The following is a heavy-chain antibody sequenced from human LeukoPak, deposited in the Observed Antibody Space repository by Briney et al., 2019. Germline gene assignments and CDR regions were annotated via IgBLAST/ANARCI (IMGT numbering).Heavy chain of an antibody. Sequence: PETLSLTCTVSGGSISSYYWSWIRQPPGKGLEWIGYIYYSGSTNYNPSLKSRVTISVDTSKNQFSLKVSSVTAADTAVYFCARIHRFCSGGSCYVMDYWGQGTLVTVSS. J-gene: IGHJ4*02. D-gene: IGHD2-15*01. CDR1: GGSISSYY. CDR2: IYYSGST. V-gene: IGHV4-59*01. CDR3: ARIHRFCSGGSCYVMDY.